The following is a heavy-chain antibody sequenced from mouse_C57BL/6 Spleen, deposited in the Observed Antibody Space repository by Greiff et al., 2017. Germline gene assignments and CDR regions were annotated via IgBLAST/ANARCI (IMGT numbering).Heavy chain of an antibody. Sequence: QVQLQQSGAELVRPGTSVKVSCKASGYAFTNYLIEWVKQRPGQGLEWIGVINPGSGGTNYNEKFKGKATLTADKSSSTAYMQLSSLTSEDSAVYFCAGGAQATLGWFAYWGQGTLVTVSA. V-gene: IGHV1-54*01. CDR1: GYAFTNYL. CDR3: AGGAQATLGWFAY. J-gene: IGHJ3*01. D-gene: IGHD3-2*02. CDR2: INPGSGGT.